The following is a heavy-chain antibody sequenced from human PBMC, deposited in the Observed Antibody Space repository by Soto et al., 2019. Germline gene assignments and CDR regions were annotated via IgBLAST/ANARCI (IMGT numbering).Heavy chain of an antibody. Sequence: EVQLVESGGGLVQPGGSLRLSCAASGFTFSSYWMSWVRQAPGKGLEWVANIKQDGSEKYYVDSVKGRFTISRDNAKNSLYLQMNSLRAEDTAVYSCARDTYGDYVDYWGQGTLVTVSS. CDR1: GFTFSSYW. D-gene: IGHD4-17*01. V-gene: IGHV3-7*01. CDR2: IKQDGSEK. J-gene: IGHJ4*02. CDR3: ARDTYGDYVDY.